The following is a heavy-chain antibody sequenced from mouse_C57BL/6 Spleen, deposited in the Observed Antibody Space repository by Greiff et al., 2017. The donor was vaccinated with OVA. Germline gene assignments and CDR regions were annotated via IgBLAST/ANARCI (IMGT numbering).Heavy chain of an antibody. D-gene: IGHD3-2*02. Sequence: VQVVESGAELVKPGASVKMSCKASGYTFTSYWITWVKQRPGQGLEWIGDIYPGSGSTNYNEKFKSKATLTVDTSSSTAYMQLSSLTSEDSAVYYCARSGAAQAGYFDVWGTGTTVTVSS. V-gene: IGHV1-55*01. CDR2: IYPGSGST. J-gene: IGHJ1*03. CDR1: GYTFTSYW. CDR3: ARSGAAQAGYFDV.